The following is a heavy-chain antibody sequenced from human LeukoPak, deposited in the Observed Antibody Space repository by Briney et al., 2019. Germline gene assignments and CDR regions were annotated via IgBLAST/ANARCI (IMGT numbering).Heavy chain of an antibody. CDR2: IYYGGST. CDR3: ARPNPYCSSTSCSFDY. CDR1: GGSFSSSSYS. V-gene: IGHV4-39*01. J-gene: IGHJ4*02. D-gene: IGHD2-2*01. Sequence: PSETLSLTCTVSGGSFSSSSYSWGWIRQPPGKGLEWIGSIYYGGSTYYNPSLKSRVTISVDTSKNQFSLKLSSVTAADTAVYYCARPNPYCSSTSCSFDYWGQGTLVTVSS.